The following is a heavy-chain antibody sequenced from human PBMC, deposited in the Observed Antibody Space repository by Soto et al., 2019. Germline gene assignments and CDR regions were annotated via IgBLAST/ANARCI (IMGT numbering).Heavy chain of an antibody. D-gene: IGHD3-22*01. J-gene: IGHJ5*02. CDR2: ISISSSTI. V-gene: IGHV3-48*01. CDR3: AREGDSSGWYNWFDP. CDR1: GFTFSTYS. Sequence: GGSLRLSCAASGFTFSTYSMNWVRQAPGKGLEWVSYISISSSTIYYADSVKGRFTISGDNAKNSLYLQMNSLRAEDTAVYYCAREGDSSGWYNWFDPWGQGTLVTVS.